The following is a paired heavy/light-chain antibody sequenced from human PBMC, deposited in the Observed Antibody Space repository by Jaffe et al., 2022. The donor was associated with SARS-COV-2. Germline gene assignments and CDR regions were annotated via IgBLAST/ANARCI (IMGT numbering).Light chain of an antibody. Sequence: DIQMTQSPSTLSASVGDRVSITCRASQSISSWLAWYQQKPGKAPKLLIYKASTLEVGVPSRFSGSGSGTEFTLTISSLQPDDFATYYCQQYNRSSRTFGQGTKVEIK. CDR1: QSISSW. V-gene: IGKV1-5*03. CDR2: KAS. J-gene: IGKJ1*01. CDR3: QQYNRSSRT.
Heavy chain of an antibody. CDR3: ARGRHSYYFDY. CDR1: GGSIRSGDNY. V-gene: IGHV4-30-4*01. CDR2: IYHTGTT. D-gene: IGHD5-18*01. J-gene: IGHJ4*02. Sequence: QVQLQESGPGLVKPSQTLSLTCTVTGGSIRSGDNYWTWIRQPPGKGPEWIGFIYHTGTTYYNPSLKSRVSISVDTSRNHFSLRLSSVTAADTAVYYCARGRHSYYFDYWGLGSLVTVSS.